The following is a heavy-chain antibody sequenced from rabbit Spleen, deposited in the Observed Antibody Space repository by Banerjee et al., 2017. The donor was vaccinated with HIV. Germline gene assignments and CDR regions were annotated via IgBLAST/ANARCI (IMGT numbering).Heavy chain of an antibody. V-gene: IGHV1S45*01. CDR3: ARDAATSFSSYGMDL. CDR2: VDIGSSDFT. D-gene: IGHD8-1*01. Sequence: QEQLGESGGGLVKPGASLTLICTASGFSFSTSYDMCWVRQAPGKGLEWIGCVDIGSSDFTYFASWAKGRFTISKTSSTTVTLQMTSLTAADTATYFCARDAATSFSSYGMDLWGPGTLVTVS. CDR1: GFSFSTSYD. J-gene: IGHJ6*01.